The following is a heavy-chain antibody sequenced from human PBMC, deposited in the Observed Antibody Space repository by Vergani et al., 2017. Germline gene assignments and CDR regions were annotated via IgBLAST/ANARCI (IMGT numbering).Heavy chain of an antibody. V-gene: IGHV3-21*01. D-gene: IGHD5-12*01. Sequence: EVQLVESGGGLVQPGGSLRLSCAASGFTFSSYSMNWVRQAPGKGLEWVSSISSSSSYIYYADSVKGRFTISRDNAKNSLYLQMNSLRAEDTAVYYCARLGGGYSGYGSDYWGQGTLVTVSS. CDR2: ISSSSSYI. J-gene: IGHJ4*02. CDR1: GFTFSSYS. CDR3: ARLGGGYSGYGSDY.